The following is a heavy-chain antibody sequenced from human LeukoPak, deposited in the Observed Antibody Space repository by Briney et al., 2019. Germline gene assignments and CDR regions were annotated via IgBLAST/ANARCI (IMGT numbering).Heavy chain of an antibody. CDR1: GFTFSTYA. J-gene: IGHJ4*02. V-gene: IGHV3-23*01. D-gene: IGHD3-9*01. CDR3: AKPVTDYDILTGYAY. Sequence: GGSLRLSCSAYGFTFSTYAMTWVRQAPGKGLEWVSALSASGAATKYADSVQGRFTISRDNSKNTVSLQMRGVKPEDTATYYCAKPVTDYDILTGYAYWGQGTLVTVSS. CDR2: LSASGAAT.